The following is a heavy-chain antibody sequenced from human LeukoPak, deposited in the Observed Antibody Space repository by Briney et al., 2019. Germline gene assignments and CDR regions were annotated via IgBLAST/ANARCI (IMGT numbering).Heavy chain of an antibody. D-gene: IGHD1-26*01. CDR1: GYTFTSYY. CDR3: ARDFSVGWELPY. V-gene: IGHV1-46*01. CDR2: INPSGGST. J-gene: IGHJ4*02. Sequence: ASVKVSCKASGYTFTSYYMHWVRQAPGQGLEWMGIINPSGGSTSCAQKFQGRVTMTRDTSTSTVYMEPSSLRSEDTAVYYCARDFSVGWELPYWGQGTLVTVSS.